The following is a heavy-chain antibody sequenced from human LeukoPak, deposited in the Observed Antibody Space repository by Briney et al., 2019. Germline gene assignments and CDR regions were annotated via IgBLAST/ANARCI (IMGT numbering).Heavy chain of an antibody. CDR3: ARGGDLYYDTLTGYPSPYYYYYYMDV. D-gene: IGHD3-9*01. J-gene: IGHJ6*03. CDR1: GGTFSSYA. V-gene: IGHV1-69*13. CDR2: IMTIFGSA. Sequence: GASVKVSCKASGGTFSSYAICWVRQAPGQGLEWMGGIMTIFGSANYAQKFQGRLTITADESTSTTYMELSSLRSEDTAVYYCARGGDLYYDTLTGYPSPYYYYYYMDVWGKGTTVTISS.